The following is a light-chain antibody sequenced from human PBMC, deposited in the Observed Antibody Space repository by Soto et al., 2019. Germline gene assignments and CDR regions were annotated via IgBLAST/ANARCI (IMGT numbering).Light chain of an antibody. CDR3: QQYYNWPRT. J-gene: IGKJ5*01. CDR1: QIVSNN. CDR2: GAS. V-gene: IGKV3-15*01. Sequence: EIVLTHSPGTLSLSPGERATLSCRASQIVSNNYLAWYQQKPGQAPRLLFYGASTGATGLPARFSGSGSGTEFTLTINSLQAEDCAVYYCQQYYNWPRTFGQGTRLEIK.